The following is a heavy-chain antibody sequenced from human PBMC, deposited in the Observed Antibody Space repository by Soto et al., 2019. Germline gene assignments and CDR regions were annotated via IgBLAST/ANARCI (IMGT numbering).Heavy chain of an antibody. V-gene: IGHV4-31*03. CDR3: ARASSSSSAADY. J-gene: IGHJ4*02. D-gene: IGHD6-6*01. Sequence: QVQLQESGPGLVKASQTLSLICSVSGESISSGGYYWSWIRHHPGKGLEWIGYIYDSESAYYHPSLKCRVTISMATSKNHFAMKLSSVTAADTAVYYCARASSSSSAADYWGQGTLITVSS. CDR1: GESISSGGYY. CDR2: IYDSESA.